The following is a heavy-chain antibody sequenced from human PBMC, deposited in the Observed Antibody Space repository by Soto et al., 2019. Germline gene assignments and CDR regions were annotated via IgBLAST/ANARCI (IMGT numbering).Heavy chain of an antibody. V-gene: IGHV3-30*18. CDR3: AKGGYPNPPHYYGMDV. D-gene: IGHD5-12*01. Sequence: GGSLRLSCAASGFTFSSYGMHWVRQAPGKGLEWVAVISYDGSNKYYADSVKGRFTISRDSSKNTLYLQMNSLRAEDTAVYYCAKGGYPNPPHYYGMDVWGQGTTVTVSS. CDR2: ISYDGSNK. J-gene: IGHJ6*02. CDR1: GFTFSSYG.